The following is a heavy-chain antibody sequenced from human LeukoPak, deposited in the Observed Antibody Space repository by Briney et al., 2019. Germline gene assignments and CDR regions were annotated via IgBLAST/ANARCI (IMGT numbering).Heavy chain of an antibody. CDR2: ITKSGRDT. V-gene: IGHV3-23*01. CDR3: ARRGSWGEPRPFDY. CDR1: GFTFSNYA. J-gene: IGHJ4*02. D-gene: IGHD3-16*01. Sequence: GGSLRLSCVTSGFTFSNYAMSWVRQAPGKGLEWISDITKSGRDTFYADSVKGRFTISRDNSKNTVNLQMNSLRAEDTAVYYCARRGSWGEPRPFDYWGQGSLVTVSS.